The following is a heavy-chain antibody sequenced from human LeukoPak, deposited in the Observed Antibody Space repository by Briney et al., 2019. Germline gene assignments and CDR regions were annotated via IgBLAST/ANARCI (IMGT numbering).Heavy chain of an antibody. CDR2: IIPIFGTA. V-gene: IGHV1-69*05. Sequence: SVKVSCKASGGTFSRYAISWVRQAPGQGHEWMGGIIPIFGTANYAQKFQGRVTITTDESTSTAYMELSSLRSEDTAVYYCARGPAPYDFWSGTNFDYWGQGTLVTVSS. CDR3: ARGPAPYDFWSGTNFDY. J-gene: IGHJ4*02. D-gene: IGHD3-3*01. CDR1: GGTFSRYA.